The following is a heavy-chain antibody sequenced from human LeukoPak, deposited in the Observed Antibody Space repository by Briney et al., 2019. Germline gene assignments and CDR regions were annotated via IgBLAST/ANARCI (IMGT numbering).Heavy chain of an antibody. V-gene: IGHV3-23*01. D-gene: IGHD4-17*01. CDR2: ISGSGGST. CDR1: GFTFSSYA. CDR3: AGFIPTTYYYYGMDV. J-gene: IGHJ6*02. Sequence: GGSLRLSCAASGFTFSSYAMSWVRQAPGKGLEWVSAISGSGGSTYYADSVKGRFTIPRGNSKNTLYLQMNSLRAEDTAVYYCAGFIPTTYYYYGMDVWGQGTTVTVSS.